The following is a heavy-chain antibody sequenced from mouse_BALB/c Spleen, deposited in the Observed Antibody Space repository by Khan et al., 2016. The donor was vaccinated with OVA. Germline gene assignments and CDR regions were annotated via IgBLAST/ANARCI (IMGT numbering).Heavy chain of an antibody. D-gene: IGHD2-10*01. V-gene: IGHV2-6-1*01. CDR2: IWSAGST. J-gene: IGHJ4*01. CDR3: ARQPYYHYNIMDY. CDR1: GFSLTNYG. Sequence: QVQLKHSGPGLVAPSQSLSITCTISGFSLTNYGVHWVRQPPGKGLEWLVVIWSAGSTTYNSALKSRLTITKDNSKSQVFLKMNSLQSEDTAVYFCARQPYYHYNIMDYWGQGTSVTVSS.